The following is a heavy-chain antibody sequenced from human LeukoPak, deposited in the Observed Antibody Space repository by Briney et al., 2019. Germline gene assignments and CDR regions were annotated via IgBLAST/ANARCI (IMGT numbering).Heavy chain of an antibody. CDR2: ISAYNGNT. CDR1: GYTFTSYG. CDR3: AREVRGYSYGSFDY. J-gene: IGHJ4*02. V-gene: IGHV1-18*01. Sequence: GASVKVSCKASGYTFTSYGISWVRQAPGQGLEWMGWISAYNGNTNYAQKLQGRVTMTTDTSTSTAYMELRSLRSDDTAVYYCAREVRGYSYGSFDYWDQGTLVTVSS. D-gene: IGHD5-18*01.